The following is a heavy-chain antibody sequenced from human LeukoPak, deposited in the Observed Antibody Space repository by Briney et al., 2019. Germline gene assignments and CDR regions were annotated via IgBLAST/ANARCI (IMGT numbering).Heavy chain of an antibody. J-gene: IGHJ3*02. CDR2: ISWNSGSI. Sequence: GGPLRLSCAASGFTFDDYAMHWVRQAPGKGLEWVSGISWNSGSIGYADSVKDRFTISRDNAKNSLYLQMNSLRAEDTALYYCAKPAAGGGAFDIWGQGTMVTVSS. V-gene: IGHV3-9*01. CDR1: GFTFDDYA. CDR3: AKPAAGGGAFDI.